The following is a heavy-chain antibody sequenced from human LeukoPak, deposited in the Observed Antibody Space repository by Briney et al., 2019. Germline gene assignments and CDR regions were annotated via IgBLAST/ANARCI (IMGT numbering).Heavy chain of an antibody. CDR2: HSHSGSA. CDR3: ARYQTGTMFAV. CDR1: GASINSDTYY. V-gene: IGHV4-39*07. J-gene: IGHJ4*02. D-gene: IGHD1/OR15-1a*01. Sequence: PSETLSLTRTVSGASINSDTYYWGWIRQPPGEGLEWIGTHSHSGSAYYNPSLRSRITMSLDTSENQLSLKLYSVTAADTAIYYCARYQTGTMFAVWGQGTLVTISS.